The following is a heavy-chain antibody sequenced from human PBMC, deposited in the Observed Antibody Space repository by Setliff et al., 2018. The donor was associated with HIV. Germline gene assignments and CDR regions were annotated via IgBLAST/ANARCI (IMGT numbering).Heavy chain of an antibody. CDR1: GGSISDDDW. Sequence: NPSETLSLTCVVSGGSISDDDWWSWVRQPPGKGLEWIGEIYHSGSTTYNPSLNSRATISVDNSKHQFSLKLTSVTAADTAFYFCARGPGPAFYNFWSGYYTGRAFDVWGQGTMVTVSS. CDR3: ARGPGPAFYNFWSGYYTGRAFDV. CDR2: IYHSGST. V-gene: IGHV4-4*02. J-gene: IGHJ3*01. D-gene: IGHD3-3*01.